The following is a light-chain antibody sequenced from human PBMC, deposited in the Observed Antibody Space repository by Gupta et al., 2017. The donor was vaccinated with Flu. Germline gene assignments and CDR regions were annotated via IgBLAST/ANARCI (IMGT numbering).Light chain of an antibody. Sequence: QTVVTQEPSLSVSPGGTVTLTCGFTSGSVSTKSDPSWYQQTPGQAPITLVYSTNTRSSGVPERFAGSILGNKAALTIRGAQADDEGEYYCVMSLGSNRVMFGGGTKMTV. J-gene: IGLJ3*02. CDR1: SGSVSTKSD. CDR2: STN. V-gene: IGLV8-61*01. CDR3: VMSLGSNRVM.